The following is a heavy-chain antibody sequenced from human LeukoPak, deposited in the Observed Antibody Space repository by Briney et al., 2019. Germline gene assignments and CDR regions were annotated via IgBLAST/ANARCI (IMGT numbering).Heavy chain of an antibody. CDR3: ARDRRPRAVARAYISYGMDV. CDR2: VNPYGTS. Sequence: PSETLSLTCSVSGGSTNNYFWSWIRQSAGKGLEWIGRVNPYGTSNYNPSLKSRVTMSVDTCKILVSLRLTSLTAADTAVYYCARDRRPRAVARAYISYGMDVWGKGTTVTVSS. J-gene: IGHJ6*04. V-gene: IGHV4-4*07. D-gene: IGHD6-19*01. CDR1: GGSTNNYF.